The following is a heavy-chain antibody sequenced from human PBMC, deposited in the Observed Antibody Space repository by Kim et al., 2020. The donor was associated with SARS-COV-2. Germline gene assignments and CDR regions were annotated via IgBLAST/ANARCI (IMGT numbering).Heavy chain of an antibody. CDR1: GLSFNDFA. V-gene: IGHV3-23*01. CDR3: ARVTSGSHYTGLDV. J-gene: IGHJ6*02. D-gene: IGHD2-21*02. Sequence: GGSLRLSCAASGLSFNDFAMNWLTRSPGKGLEWVSTVRATGSRTYYADSVKGRFTISRDNSKNTLYLQMNSLRAEDTAVYFCARVTSGSHYTGLDVWG. CDR2: VRATGSRT.